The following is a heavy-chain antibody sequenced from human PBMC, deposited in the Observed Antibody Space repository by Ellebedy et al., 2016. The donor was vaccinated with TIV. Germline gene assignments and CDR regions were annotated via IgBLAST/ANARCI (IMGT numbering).Heavy chain of an antibody. CDR3: ARVPSYSSGYELDH. Sequence: AASVKVSCKASGYTFTSDLIHWVRQAPGQGLEWMGVINPSNGGTGYAQKFQGRVTMTRDTSTSTVYMELSSLRSEDTAVYYCARVPSYSSGYELDHWGQGTLVTVSS. CDR2: INPSNGGT. J-gene: IGHJ4*02. D-gene: IGHD5-18*01. CDR1: GYTFTSDL. V-gene: IGHV1-46*01.